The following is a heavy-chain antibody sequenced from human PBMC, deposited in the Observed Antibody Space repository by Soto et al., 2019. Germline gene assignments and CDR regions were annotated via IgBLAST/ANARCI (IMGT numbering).Heavy chain of an antibody. D-gene: IGHD1-1*01. J-gene: IGHJ4*02. Sequence: EVQLVASGGGLVQPGRSLRLSCIASGFTFDDHAMHWVRQAPGKGLEWVSGISWNSGYIGYADSVKGRFTISRDNAKNSVHLQMNSLRAEDTAFYYCAKDIKWNLPAGYLDNWGQGTLVTVSS. CDR1: GFTFDDHA. V-gene: IGHV3-9*01. CDR2: ISWNSGYI. CDR3: AKDIKWNLPAGYLDN.